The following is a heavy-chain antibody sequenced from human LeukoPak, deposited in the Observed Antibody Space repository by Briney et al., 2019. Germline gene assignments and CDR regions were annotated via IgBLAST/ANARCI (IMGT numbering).Heavy chain of an antibody. CDR2: IYYSGST. D-gene: IGHD3-22*01. CDR1: GGSISSSSYY. V-gene: IGHV4-39*01. J-gene: IGHJ3*02. CDR3: ARRRRLGDAFDI. Sequence: SETLSLTCTVSGGSISSSSYYWGWIRQPPGTGLEWIGSIYYSGSTYYNPSLKSRVTISVDTSKNQFSLKLSSVTAADTAVYYCARRRRLGDAFDIWGQGTMVTVSS.